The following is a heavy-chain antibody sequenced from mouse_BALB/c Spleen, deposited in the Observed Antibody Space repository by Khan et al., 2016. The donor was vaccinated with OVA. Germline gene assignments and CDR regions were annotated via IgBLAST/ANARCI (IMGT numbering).Heavy chain of an antibody. V-gene: IGHV1S135*01. Sequence: EVQLQQSGPELMKPGASGKISCKASGYSFTTYYIHWVKQSHGKSLEWIGYIDPFSGDTTYNQKFKGTATLTVDKSYSTAYIHLSNLKSEDSAVYYCTRHGYVAWFTYWGQGTLVTVSA. J-gene: IGHJ3*01. CDR1: GYSFTTYY. D-gene: IGHD2-2*01. CDR3: TRHGYVAWFTY. CDR2: IDPFSGDT.